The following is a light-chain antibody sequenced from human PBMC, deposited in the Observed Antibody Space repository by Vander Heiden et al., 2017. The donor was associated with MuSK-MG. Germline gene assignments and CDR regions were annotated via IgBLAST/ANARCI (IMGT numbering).Light chain of an antibody. CDR2: RNN. CDR3: AAWDDSLSGVV. Sequence: HSVLTQPPSSSGTPGQTSTISCSGSSSNIGSNYVYWYQQHPGPAPNLLLYRNNQRPSGVPDRFSVSKSGTSASLAISGLRSEDEADYYCAAWDDSLSGVVFGGGTKLTVL. V-gene: IGLV1-47*01. CDR1: SSNIGSNY. J-gene: IGLJ2*01.